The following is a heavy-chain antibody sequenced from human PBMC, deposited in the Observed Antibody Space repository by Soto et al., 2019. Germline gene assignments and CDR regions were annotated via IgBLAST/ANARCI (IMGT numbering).Heavy chain of an antibody. J-gene: IGHJ4*02. D-gene: IGHD3-3*02. CDR1: NSTFGSYS. V-gene: IGHV3-48*02. CDR2: FISSTNTI. Sequence: EVQLVESGGGLVQPGGSLRLSCGAFNSTFGSYSMNWFRQPPGKGLGWGSYFISSTNTISYAESVKGRFTNSRDNAKSSLYLQMKSLRDEDTAVYYCARQLGSPSAGDFDYWGQGTLITVSS. CDR3: ARQLGSPSAGDFDY.